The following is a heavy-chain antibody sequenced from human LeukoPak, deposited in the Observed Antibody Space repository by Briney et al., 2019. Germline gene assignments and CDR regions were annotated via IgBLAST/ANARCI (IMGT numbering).Heavy chain of an antibody. CDR2: ISGSGTTI. V-gene: IGHV3-48*03. Sequence: PGGSLRLSCAASGFTFSSYEMSWVRQAPGKGLEWVSYISGSGTTIYYADSVKGRFTISRDNTKNSLYLQMNSLRAEDTAVYYCARNGPNGSLYWGQGTLVTVSS. CDR3: ARNGPNGSLY. CDR1: GFTFSSYE. J-gene: IGHJ4*02. D-gene: IGHD2-8*01.